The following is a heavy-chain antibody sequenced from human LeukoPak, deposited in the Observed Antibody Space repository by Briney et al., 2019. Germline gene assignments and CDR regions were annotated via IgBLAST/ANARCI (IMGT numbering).Heavy chain of an antibody. Sequence: PGGSLRLSCVASGFSFSRNAMNWVRQASGKGLEWVSAISGSGGSTYYADSVKGRFTISRDNSKNTLYLQMNSLRAEDTAVYYCAKEAPGWFDYWGQGTLVTVSS. J-gene: IGHJ4*02. CDR1: GFSFSRNA. V-gene: IGHV3-23*01. CDR3: AKEAPGWFDY. CDR2: ISGSGGST.